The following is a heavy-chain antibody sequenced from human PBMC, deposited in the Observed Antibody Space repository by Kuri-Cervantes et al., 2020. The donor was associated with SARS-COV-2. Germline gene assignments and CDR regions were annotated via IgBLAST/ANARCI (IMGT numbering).Heavy chain of an antibody. CDR3: AKDREVVGASFDY. D-gene: IGHD1-26*01. J-gene: IGHJ4*02. CDR1: GGSISSSSYY. V-gene: IGHV3-23*01. CDR2: ISGSGGST. Sequence: ETLSLTCTVSGGSISSSSYYWGWVRQAPGKGLEWVSAISGSGGSTYYADSVKGRFTISRDNSKNTLYLQMNSLRAEDTAVYYCAKDREVVGASFDYWGQGTLVTVSS.